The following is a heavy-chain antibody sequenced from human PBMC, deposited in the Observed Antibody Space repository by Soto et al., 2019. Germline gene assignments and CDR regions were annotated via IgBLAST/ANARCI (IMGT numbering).Heavy chain of an antibody. Sequence: SETLSLTCTVSGGSVSSGSYYWSWIRQPPGKGLEWIGYIYYSGSTNYNPSLKSRVTISVDTSKNQFSLKLSSVTAADTAVYYCARDNYYDSSGYRLFDYWGQGTLVTVSS. J-gene: IGHJ4*02. V-gene: IGHV4-61*01. D-gene: IGHD3-22*01. CDR3: ARDNYYDSSGYRLFDY. CDR1: GGSVSSGSYY. CDR2: IYYSGST.